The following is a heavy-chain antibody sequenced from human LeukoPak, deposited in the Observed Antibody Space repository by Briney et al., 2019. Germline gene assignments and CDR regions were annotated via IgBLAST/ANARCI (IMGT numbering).Heavy chain of an antibody. CDR3: ARGYFDWLLAYNWFVP. J-gene: IGHJ5*02. CDR1: GGSISSGSYY. V-gene: IGHV4-61*02. Sequence: SQTLSLTCTVSGGSISSGSYYWSWIRQPAWKGLEWIGRIYTSGSTNYNPSLKSRVTISVDTSKNQFSLKLSSVTAADTAVYYCARGYFDWLLAYNWFVPWGQGTLVTVSS. CDR2: IYTSGST. D-gene: IGHD3-9*01.